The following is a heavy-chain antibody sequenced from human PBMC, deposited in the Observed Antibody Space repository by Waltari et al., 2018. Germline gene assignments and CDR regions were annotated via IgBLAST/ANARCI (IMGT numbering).Heavy chain of an antibody. CDR1: GYTFTNFG. D-gene: IGHD5-12*01. CDR3: ARGGGPRTIVALTFDL. J-gene: IGHJ5*02. CDR2: SSPYHGNA. Sequence: QVQLVQSGPEMMKPGASVRVSCKASGYTFTNFGINWVRQAPGQGLEWLGWSSPYHGNADYNHKCHDRVTMSTDTSTKPAYLELRSLRSDDTAVYFCARGGGPRTIVALTFDLWGQGTLVTVSS. V-gene: IGHV1-18*01.